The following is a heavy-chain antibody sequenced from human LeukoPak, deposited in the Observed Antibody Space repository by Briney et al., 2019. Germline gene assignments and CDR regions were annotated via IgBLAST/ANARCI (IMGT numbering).Heavy chain of an antibody. J-gene: IGHJ3*02. V-gene: IGHV4-61*05. CDR1: GGSISSSSYY. D-gene: IGHD1-26*01. CDR2: IYYSGST. CDR3: ARPLSPGGAFDI. Sequence: SETLSLTCTVSGGSISSSSYYWGWIRQPPGKGLEWIGYIYYSGSTNYNPSLKSRVTISVDTSKNQFSLKLSSVTAADTAVYYCARPLSPGGAFDIWGQGTMVTVSS.